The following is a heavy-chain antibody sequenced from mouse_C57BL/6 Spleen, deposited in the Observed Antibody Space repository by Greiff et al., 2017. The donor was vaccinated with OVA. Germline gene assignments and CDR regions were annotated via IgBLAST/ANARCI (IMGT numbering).Heavy chain of an antibody. D-gene: IGHD2-3*01. Sequence: EVQRVESEGGLVQPGSSMKLSCTASGFTFSDYYMAWVRQVPEKGLEWVANINYDGSSTYYLDSLKSRFIISRDNAKNFLYLQMSSLKSEDTATYYCARDDGYYFPYWYFDVWGTGTTVTVSS. V-gene: IGHV5-16*01. J-gene: IGHJ1*03. CDR3: ARDDGYYFPYWYFDV. CDR1: GFTFSDYY. CDR2: INYDGSST.